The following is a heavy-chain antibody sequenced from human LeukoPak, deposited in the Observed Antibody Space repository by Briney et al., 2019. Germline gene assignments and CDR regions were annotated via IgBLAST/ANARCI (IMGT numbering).Heavy chain of an antibody. J-gene: IGHJ4*02. D-gene: IGHD3-22*01. Sequence: GGSLRLSCAASGFTFSSYGMHWVRQAPGKGLEWVAVIWYDGSNKYYADSVKGRFTISRDNCKNTLYLQMNSLRAEDTAVYYCAKDRGSYDSSGILDYWGQGTLVTVSS. CDR1: GFTFSSYG. CDR2: IWYDGSNK. V-gene: IGHV3-33*06. CDR3: AKDRGSYDSSGILDY.